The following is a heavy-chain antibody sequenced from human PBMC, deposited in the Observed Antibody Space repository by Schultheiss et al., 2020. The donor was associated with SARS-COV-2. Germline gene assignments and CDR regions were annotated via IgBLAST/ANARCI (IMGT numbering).Heavy chain of an antibody. J-gene: IGHJ4*02. Sequence: SQTLSLTCTVSGGSISSYYWSWIRQPPGKGLEWIGYIYYSGSTYYNPSLKSLVTISVDTSKNQFSLKLSSVTAADTAVYYCARTEGAAAGPYYFDYWGQGTLVTVSS. CDR2: IYYSGST. CDR3: ARTEGAAAGPYYFDY. V-gene: IGHV4-59*12. D-gene: IGHD6-13*01. CDR1: GGSISSYY.